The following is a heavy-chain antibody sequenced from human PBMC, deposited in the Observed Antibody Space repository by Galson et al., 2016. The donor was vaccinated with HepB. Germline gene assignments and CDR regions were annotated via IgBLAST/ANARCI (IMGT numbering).Heavy chain of an antibody. D-gene: IGHD1-26*01. CDR2: IDGSGDIT. Sequence: SLRLSCAASGFTFSNYAMTWVRQAPGKGLEWVSAIDGSGDITNYADSVRGRFTISRDNSKNTLYLQMGSLRAEDTAVYYCAKDRVVGVNTWTFDSWGQGTLVAVSA. J-gene: IGHJ4*02. V-gene: IGHV3-23*01. CDR3: AKDRVVGVNTWTFDS. CDR1: GFTFSNYA.